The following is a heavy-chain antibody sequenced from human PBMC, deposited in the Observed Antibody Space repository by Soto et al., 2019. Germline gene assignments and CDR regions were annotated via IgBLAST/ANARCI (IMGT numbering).Heavy chain of an antibody. CDR1: GYTFTNYD. V-gene: IGHV1-8*01. J-gene: IGHJ6*02. CDR3: VRGKDYYYGMDV. CDR2: VNPNSGNT. Sequence: ASVKVSCKASGYTFTNYDINWVRRATGQGLEWMGWVNPNSGNTGNAQKFQGRLTMIRNTAISTAYMELSSLTSEDTAVYYCVRGKDYYYGMDVWGQGTTVTVSS.